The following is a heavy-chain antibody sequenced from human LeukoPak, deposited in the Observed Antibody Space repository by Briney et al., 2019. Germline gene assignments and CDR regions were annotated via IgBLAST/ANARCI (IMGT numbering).Heavy chain of an antibody. D-gene: IGHD6-13*01. CDR2: IYYSGST. CDR1: GGSISSSSYY. V-gene: IGHV4-39*07. Sequence: PSETLSLTCTVSGGSISSSSYYWGWIRQPPGKGLEWIGSIYYSGSTYYNPSLKSRVTISVDTSKNQFSLKLSSVTAADTAVYYCARGSKQQLVNWFDPWGQGTLVTVSS. J-gene: IGHJ5*02. CDR3: ARGSKQQLVNWFDP.